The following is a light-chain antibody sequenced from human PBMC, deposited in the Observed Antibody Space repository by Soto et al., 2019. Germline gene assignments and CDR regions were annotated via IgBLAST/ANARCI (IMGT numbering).Light chain of an antibody. Sequence: QSALTQPASVSGSPGQSIAISCSGTSSNVGDYNSVSWYQHHPGKVPKLVIFEVSNRPSGVANRFSGSKSGNTASLTISGLQAEDAADYYCSSYINTNALVFAGGTKLTVL. J-gene: IGLJ2*01. CDR1: SSNVGDYNS. CDR2: EVS. V-gene: IGLV2-14*01. CDR3: SSYINTNALV.